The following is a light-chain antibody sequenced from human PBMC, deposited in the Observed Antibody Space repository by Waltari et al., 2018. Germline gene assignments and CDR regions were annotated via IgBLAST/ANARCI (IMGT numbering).Light chain of an antibody. CDR3: GSYTAGSALYV. V-gene: IGLV2-14*03. Sequence: QSAPSQPPSVSGPPGQSITISCTGAISYIGSYEYVRWYQQHPGRVPRLIIFDVTKRPSGVSSRFSGSKSANTASLTISGLQAEDEADYYCGSYTAGSALYVLGTGT. J-gene: IGLJ1*01. CDR2: DVT. CDR1: ISYIGSYEY.